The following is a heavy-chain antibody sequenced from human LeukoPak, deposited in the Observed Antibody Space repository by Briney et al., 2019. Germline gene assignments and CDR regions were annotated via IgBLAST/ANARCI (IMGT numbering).Heavy chain of an antibody. CDR3: ARAPRWNYVDY. D-gene: IGHD2-15*01. J-gene: IGHJ4*02. CDR2: ISSSSSTI. Sequence: TGGSLRLSCAASGFTFSSYAMSWVRQAPGKGLEWVSYISSSSSTIYYADSVKGRFTISRDNAKNSLYLQMNSLRAEDTAVYYCARAPRWNYVDYWGQGTLVTVSS. V-gene: IGHV3-48*01. CDR1: GFTFSSYA.